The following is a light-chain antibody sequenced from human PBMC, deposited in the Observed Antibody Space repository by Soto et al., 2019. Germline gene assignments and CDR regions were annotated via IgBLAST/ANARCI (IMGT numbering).Light chain of an antibody. CDR3: QVWDSSSDHVV. V-gene: IGLV3-21*04. CDR2: YDS. J-gene: IGLJ2*01. Sequence: SYDLTQPPSVSVAPGKTARITCGGNNIGSKSVHWYQQKPGQAPVLVIYYDSDRPSGIPERFSGSNSGNTATLTISRVEAEDEADYYCQVWDSSSDHVVFGGGTKLTVL. CDR1: NIGSKS.